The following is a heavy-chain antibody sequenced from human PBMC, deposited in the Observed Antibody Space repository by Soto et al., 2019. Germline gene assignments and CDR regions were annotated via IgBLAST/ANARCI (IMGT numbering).Heavy chain of an antibody. CDR3: ASVLRFLEWSPYYYYYRMGV. V-gene: IGHV4-34*01. D-gene: IGHD3-3*01. CDR2: INHSGST. Sequence: SETLSLTCAVYGGSFSGYYWSWIRQPRGRGLEWIGEINHSGSTNYNPSLKSRVTISVDTSKNQFSLKLSSVTAADTAVYYCASVLRFLEWSPYYYYYRMGVWGQGTTVT. J-gene: IGHJ6*02. CDR1: GGSFSGYY.